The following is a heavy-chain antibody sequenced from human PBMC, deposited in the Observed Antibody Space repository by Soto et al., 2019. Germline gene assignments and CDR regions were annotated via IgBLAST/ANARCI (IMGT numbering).Heavy chain of an antibody. J-gene: IGHJ4*02. CDR1: GFTFSSYS. V-gene: IGHV3-21*01. CDR3: AKELGHSSSWYGY. Sequence: GGSLRLSCAASGFTFSSYSMNWVRQAPGKGLEWVSSISSSSSYIYYADSVKGRFTISRDNAKNSLYLQMNIPRAEDTAVYYCAKELGHSSSWYGYWGQGTLVTVSS. CDR2: ISSSSSYI. D-gene: IGHD6-13*01.